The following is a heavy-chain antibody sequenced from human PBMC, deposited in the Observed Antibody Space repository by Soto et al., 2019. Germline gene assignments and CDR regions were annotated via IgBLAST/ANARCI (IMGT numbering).Heavy chain of an antibody. Sequence: QVQLVESGGDVVQPGRSLRLSCAASGFTFSSHGMHWVRQAPGKGLEWVAVIWFDGSNRYYVDSVKGRFTISRDNSKNTVYLQMNSLTAEDTAVYYCASSGRGDLTSMVNYFQYGLDVWGHGTTVTVSS. CDR2: IWFDGSNR. CDR3: ASSGRGDLTSMVNYFQYGLDV. CDR1: GFTFSSHG. J-gene: IGHJ6*02. V-gene: IGHV3-33*01. D-gene: IGHD5-18*01.